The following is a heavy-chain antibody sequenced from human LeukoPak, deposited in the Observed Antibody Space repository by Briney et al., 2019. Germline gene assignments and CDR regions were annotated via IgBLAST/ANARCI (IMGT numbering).Heavy chain of an antibody. V-gene: IGHV3-20*04. CDR1: GFTYDDYG. J-gene: IGHJ6*03. CDR3: ARAVPMVRGVISYYYYYMDV. Sequence: PGGSLRLFCAASGFTYDDYGLSWVHQASGKGLDWVSGINWYGGSTGYADSVKARFTISRDNAKNSLYLQMNSLRAEDTALYYCARAVPMVRGVISYYYYYMDVWGKGTTVTVSS. CDR2: INWYGGST. D-gene: IGHD3-10*01.